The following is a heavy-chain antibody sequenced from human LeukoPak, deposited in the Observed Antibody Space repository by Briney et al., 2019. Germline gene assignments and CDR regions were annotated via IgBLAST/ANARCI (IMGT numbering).Heavy chain of an antibody. CDR1: GYTYTNYG. CDR2: ISGYNGHT. CDR3: ATMIRGVIVPYFEY. Sequence: ASVKVSCKASGYTYTNYGISWMRQAPGQGLEWMGWISGYNGHTNYAQKLQGRVTMTTHTSTSTAYMELRSLRSDDTAVYYCATMIRGVIVPYFEYWGQGTLVTVSS. D-gene: IGHD3-10*01. J-gene: IGHJ4*02. V-gene: IGHV1-18*01.